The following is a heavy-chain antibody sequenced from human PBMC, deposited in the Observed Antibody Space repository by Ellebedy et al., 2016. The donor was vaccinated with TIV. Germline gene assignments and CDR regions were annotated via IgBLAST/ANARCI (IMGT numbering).Heavy chain of an antibody. V-gene: IGHV4-34*01. J-gene: IGHJ2*01. CDR1: GGSFSGYY. D-gene: IGHD3-9*01. Sequence: SQTLSLTCAAYGGSFSGYYWSWIRQPPGKGLEWIGEINHSGSTNYNPSLKSRVTVSVDTSKNQFSLKLSSVTAADTAVYYCARGRIDILTGYYIRKDWYFDLWGRGTLVTVSS. CDR3: ARGRIDILTGYYIRKDWYFDL. CDR2: INHSGST.